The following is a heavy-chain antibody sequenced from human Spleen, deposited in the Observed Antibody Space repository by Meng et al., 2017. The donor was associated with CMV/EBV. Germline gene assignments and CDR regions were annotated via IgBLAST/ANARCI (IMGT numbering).Heavy chain of an antibody. CDR1: GYTFTSKA. V-gene: IGHV7-4-1*02. J-gene: IGHJ4*01. CDR3: ASQRTRGLQPREY. CDR2: INTITGNP. D-gene: IGHD2-21*02. Sequence: QLQLVQSGSEFKKPGASVKVSCKASGYTFTSKAINWVRQAPGQGLEWMGWINTITGNPIYAQGFTGRFVFSLDTSVSTAYLQINNLYTEDTAFYYCASQRTRGLQPREYWGHGALVTVSS.